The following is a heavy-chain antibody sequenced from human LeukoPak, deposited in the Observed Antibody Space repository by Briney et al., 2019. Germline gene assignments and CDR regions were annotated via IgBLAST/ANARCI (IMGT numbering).Heavy chain of an antibody. D-gene: IGHD6-6*01. Sequence: GGSLRLSCAASGFTFSSYAMHWVRQAPGKGLEWVAVISYDGSNKYYADSVKGRFTISRDNSKNTLYLQMNSLRAEDTAVYYCAREIGHSSTYYFDYWGQGTLVTVSS. CDR1: GFTFSSYA. CDR2: ISYDGSNK. CDR3: AREIGHSSTYYFDY. J-gene: IGHJ4*02. V-gene: IGHV3-30*04.